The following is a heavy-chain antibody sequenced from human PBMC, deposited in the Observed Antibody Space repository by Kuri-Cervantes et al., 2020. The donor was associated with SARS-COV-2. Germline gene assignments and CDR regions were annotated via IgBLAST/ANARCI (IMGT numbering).Heavy chain of an antibody. Sequence: ASVKVSCKASEGTFFSYAISWVRQAPGQGLEWMGWINPNSGGTNYAQKFQGRVTMTRDTSISTAYMELSRLRSDDTAVYYFAREMEIGYSYGRRSPQGDFWGQGILVTVSS. CDR3: AREMEIGYSYGRRSPQGDF. V-gene: IGHV1-2*02. CDR2: INPNSGGT. J-gene: IGHJ4*02. D-gene: IGHD5-18*01. CDR1: EGTFFSYA.